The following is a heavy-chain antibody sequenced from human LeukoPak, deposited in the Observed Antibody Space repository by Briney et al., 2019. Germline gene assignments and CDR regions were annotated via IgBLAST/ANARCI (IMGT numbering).Heavy chain of an antibody. CDR1: GYTFTNYG. CDR3: ARVTNTGFDY. D-gene: IGHD4-23*01. J-gene: IGHJ4*02. Sequence: ASVKVSCKASGYTFTNYGISWVRQAPGQGLEWMGWISTYSGTPNYAQKLQGRVTMTTDTSTNTAYMDLRSLRSDDTAVYYCARVTNTGFDYWGQGTLVTVSS. V-gene: IGHV1-18*01. CDR2: ISTYSGTP.